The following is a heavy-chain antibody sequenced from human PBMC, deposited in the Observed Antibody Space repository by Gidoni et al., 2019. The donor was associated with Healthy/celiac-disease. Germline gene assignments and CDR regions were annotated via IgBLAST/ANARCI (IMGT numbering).Heavy chain of an antibody. CDR3: ARPTTALYGMDV. CDR2: IYYSGST. Sequence: QLQLQASGPGLVKPSATLSLTCTVSGGSISSSSYYWGWIRQPPGKGLEWIGSIYYSGSTYYKPSLKSRVTIAVDTSKNQFSRKLSSVTAADTAVYYCARPTTALYGMDVWGQGTTVTVSS. D-gene: IGHD4-17*01. CDR1: GGSISSSSYY. V-gene: IGHV4-39*07. J-gene: IGHJ6*02.